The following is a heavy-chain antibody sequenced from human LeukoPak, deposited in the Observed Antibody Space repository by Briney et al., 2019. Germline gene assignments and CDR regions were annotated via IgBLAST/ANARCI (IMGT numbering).Heavy chain of an antibody. CDR2: ISGSGDIT. J-gene: IGHJ4*02. CDR1: GFTFRSYA. Sequence: GGSLRLSCAASGFTFRSYAMSWVRQAPGKGLEWVSAISGSGDITYYADSVKGRFTISRDNAKNSLYLQMNSLRAEDTAVYYCARDLVAVAGTVYWGQGTLVTVSS. D-gene: IGHD6-19*01. CDR3: ARDLVAVAGTVY. V-gene: IGHV3-23*01.